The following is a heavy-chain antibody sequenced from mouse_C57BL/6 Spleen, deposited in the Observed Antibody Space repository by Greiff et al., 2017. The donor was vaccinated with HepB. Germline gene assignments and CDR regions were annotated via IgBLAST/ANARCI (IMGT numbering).Heavy chain of an antibody. CDR1: GYTFTSYW. V-gene: IGHV1-69*01. CDR3: ARKSHSPRDYFDV. D-gene: IGHD2-12*01. J-gene: IGHJ1*03. Sequence: QVQLQQPGAELVMPGASVKLSCKASGYTFTSYWMHWVKQRPGQGLEWIGEIDPSDSYTNYNQKFKGKSTLTVDKSSSTAYLQLSSLTSEDSAVYYSARKSHSPRDYFDVLGTGTTVTDSS. CDR2: IDPSDSYT.